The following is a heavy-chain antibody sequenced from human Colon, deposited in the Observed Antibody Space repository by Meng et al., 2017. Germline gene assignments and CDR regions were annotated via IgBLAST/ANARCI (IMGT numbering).Heavy chain of an antibody. J-gene: IGHJ4*02. D-gene: IGHD1-14*01. V-gene: IGHV4-4*02. CDR2: IYDYGRT. Sequence: VRLHESGPGLVKPSGTLSLTCTVSGGPFTSGNFWGWVRQTPGKGLEWIGEIYDYGRTNYNPSLMSRVTISIDKSKSQFSLDLSSVIAADTAVYYCCGGIAGTGRPLYFDYWGQGTLVTVSS. CDR3: CGGIAGTGRPLYFDY. CDR1: GGPFTSGNF.